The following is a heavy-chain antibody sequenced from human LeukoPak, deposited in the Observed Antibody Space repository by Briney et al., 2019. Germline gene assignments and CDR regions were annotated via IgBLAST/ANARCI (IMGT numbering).Heavy chain of an antibody. V-gene: IGHV3-30*03. Sequence: GRSLRLSCAASGFTFSSYGMHWVRQAPGKGLGWVAAISYDGSNKYYADSVKGRFTISRDNSKNTLYLQMNSLRAEDTAVYYCARDIVGATRQEYWGQGTLVTVSS. CDR2: ISYDGSNK. D-gene: IGHD1-26*01. CDR1: GFTFSSYG. J-gene: IGHJ4*02. CDR3: ARDIVGATRQEY.